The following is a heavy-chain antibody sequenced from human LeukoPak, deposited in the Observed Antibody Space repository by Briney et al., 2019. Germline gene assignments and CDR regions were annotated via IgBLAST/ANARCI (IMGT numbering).Heavy chain of an antibody. CDR2: ISSSSGYI. CDR1: GFTFSSYS. J-gene: IGHJ4*02. V-gene: IGHV3-21*01. Sequence: GGSLRLSCAASGFTFSSYSMNWVRQAPGKGLEWVSSISSSSGYIYYADSVKGRFTISRDNAKNSLYLQMNSLRAEDTAVYYCARADQYYYGSGSSHWGQGTLVTVSS. CDR3: ARADQYYYGSGSSH. D-gene: IGHD3-10*01.